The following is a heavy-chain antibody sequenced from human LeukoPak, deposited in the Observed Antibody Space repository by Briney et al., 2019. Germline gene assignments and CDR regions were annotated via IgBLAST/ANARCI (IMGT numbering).Heavy chain of an antibody. D-gene: IGHD2-2*01. CDR3: ARVGGYCSNFNCHAYMSI. Sequence: GGSLRLSCAASGLTFGSCSMEWVRQAPGKGLEWVSSMDRSSSYIYYADSVKGRFTISRDNAKNSLYLQMDSLRAEDTAVYYCARVGGYCSNFNCHAYMSIWGKGTTVTVSS. CDR1: GLTFGSCS. J-gene: IGHJ6*03. V-gene: IGHV3-21*01. CDR2: MDRSSSYI.